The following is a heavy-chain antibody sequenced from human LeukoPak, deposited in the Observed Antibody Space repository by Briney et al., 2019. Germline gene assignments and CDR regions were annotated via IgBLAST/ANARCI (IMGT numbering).Heavy chain of an antibody. CDR3: ASDYSNYYFDY. J-gene: IGHJ4*02. CDR2: INHSGST. CDR1: GGSFSGYY. V-gene: IGHV4-34*01. Sequence: RPSETLSLTCAVYGGSFSGYYWSWIRQPPGKGLEWIGEINHSGSTNYNPSLKSRVTISVDTSKNQFSLKLSSVTAADTAVYYCASDYSNYYFDYWGQGTLVTVSS. D-gene: IGHD4-11*01.